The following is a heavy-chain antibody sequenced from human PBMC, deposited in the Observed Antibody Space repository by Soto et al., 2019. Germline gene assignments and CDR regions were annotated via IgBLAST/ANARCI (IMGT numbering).Heavy chain of an antibody. Sequence: EVQLVESGGGLVKPGGSLRLSCTASGFAFKTYSMNWVRQAPGKGLEWVSSINEDSTYIYYADSLRGRITISRDNAKDSLFLQMNSLRPDDTAVYYCVRDLGRYFRSGYMDLWGDGATVTVSS. CDR2: INEDSTYI. CDR1: GFAFKTYS. V-gene: IGHV3-21*02. CDR3: VRDLGRYFRSGYMDL. J-gene: IGHJ6*03. D-gene: IGHD3-9*01.